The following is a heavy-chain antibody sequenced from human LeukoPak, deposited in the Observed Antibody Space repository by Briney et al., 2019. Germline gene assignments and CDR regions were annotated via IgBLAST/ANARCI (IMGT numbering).Heavy chain of an antibody. Sequence: SETLSLTCTVSGGSISSGGYYWSWIRQHPGKGLEWIGYIYYSGSTYYNPSLKSRVTISVDTSKNQFSLKLSSVTAADTAVYYCARTTSGMQLWGYWFDPWGQGTLVTVSS. V-gene: IGHV4-31*03. CDR1: GGSISSGGYY. CDR3: ARTTSGMQLWGYWFDP. J-gene: IGHJ5*02. D-gene: IGHD5-18*01. CDR2: IYYSGST.